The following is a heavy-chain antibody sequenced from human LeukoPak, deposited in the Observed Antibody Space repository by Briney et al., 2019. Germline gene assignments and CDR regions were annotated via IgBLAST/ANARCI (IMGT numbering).Heavy chain of an antibody. CDR3: AKGASGYSGSWPFDY. CDR2: ISYDGSNK. D-gene: IGHD6-13*01. CDR1: GFTFSSYG. Sequence: GGSLRLSRAASGFTFSSYGMHWVRQAPGKGLEWVAVISYDGSNKYYADSVKGRFTISRDNSKNTLYLQMNSLRAEDTAVYYCAKGASGYSGSWPFDYWGQGTLVTVSS. J-gene: IGHJ4*02. V-gene: IGHV3-30*18.